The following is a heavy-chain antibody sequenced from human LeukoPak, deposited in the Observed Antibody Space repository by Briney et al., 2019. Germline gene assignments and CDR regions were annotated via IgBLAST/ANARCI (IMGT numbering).Heavy chain of an antibody. CDR3: ARIPNGYYDSSGYYPFYY. CDR2: INPNSGGT. CDR1: GYTFTGYY. V-gene: IGHV1-2*02. D-gene: IGHD3-22*01. J-gene: IGHJ4*02. Sequence: ASVKVSCKASGYTFTGYYMHWVRQAPGQGLEWMGWINPNSGGTNYAQKFQGRVTMTRDTSISTAYMELSRLRSDDTAVYYCARIPNGYYDSSGYYPFYYWGQGTLVTVSS.